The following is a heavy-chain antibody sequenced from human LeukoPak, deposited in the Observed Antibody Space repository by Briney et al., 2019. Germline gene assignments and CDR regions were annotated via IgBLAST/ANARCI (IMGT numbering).Heavy chain of an antibody. V-gene: IGHV3-21*01. CDR1: GFTFSSYS. J-gene: IGHJ4*02. Sequence: TGGSLRLSCAASGFTFSSYSMNRVRQAPGKGLEWVSSISSSSSYIYYADSVKGRFTISRDNAKNSLYLQMNSLRAEDTAVYYCAREGIAAAGIDYWGQGTLVTVSS. CDR3: AREGIAAAGIDY. D-gene: IGHD6-13*01. CDR2: ISSSSSYI.